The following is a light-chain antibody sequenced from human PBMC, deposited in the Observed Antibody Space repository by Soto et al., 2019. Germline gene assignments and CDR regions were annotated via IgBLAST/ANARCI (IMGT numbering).Light chain of an antibody. V-gene: IGLV1-44*01. Sequence: QLVLTQPPSASGTPGQRVIISCSGSSSNIGSNTANWYQHLPGTAPKLLIFSDDQRPSGVPDRFSGSKSGTSASLAISGLQSEDEADYYCAAWDDSLSGVVFGGGTKLTVL. CDR2: SDD. CDR1: SSNIGSNT. CDR3: AAWDDSLSGVV. J-gene: IGLJ2*01.